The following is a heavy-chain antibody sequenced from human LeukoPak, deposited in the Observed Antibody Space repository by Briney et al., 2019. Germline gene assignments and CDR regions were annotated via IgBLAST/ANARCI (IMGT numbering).Heavy chain of an antibody. D-gene: IGHD3-22*01. V-gene: IGHV1-2*06. J-gene: IGHJ4*02. CDR1: GYTFTGYY. Sequence: ASVKVSCKASGYTFTGYYMHWVRQAPGQGLEWMGRINPNSGGTNYAQKFQGRVTMTWDTSISTAYMELSRLRSDDTAVYYCARDYYDSSGYYYGYWGQGTLVTVSS. CDR3: ARDYYDSSGYYYGY. CDR2: INPNSGGT.